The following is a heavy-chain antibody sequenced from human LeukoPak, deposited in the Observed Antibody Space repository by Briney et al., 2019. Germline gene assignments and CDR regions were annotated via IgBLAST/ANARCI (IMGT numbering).Heavy chain of an antibody. CDR2: IIPIFGTA. V-gene: IGHV1-69*13. CDR1: GGTFSSYA. D-gene: IGHD1-26*01. Sequence: SVKVSCKASGGTFSSYAISWVRQAPGQGLEWMGGIIPIFGTANYAQKFQGRVTITADESTSTAYMELSSLRSEDTAVYYCARGTVGATYNWFDPWGQGTLVTVSS. CDR3: ARGTVGATYNWFDP. J-gene: IGHJ5*02.